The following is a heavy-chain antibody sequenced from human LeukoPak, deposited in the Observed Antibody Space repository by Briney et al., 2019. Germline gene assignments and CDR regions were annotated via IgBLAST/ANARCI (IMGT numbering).Heavy chain of an antibody. CDR3: AKGGDDSYYSNYDH. Sequence: GGSLRLSCAASGFTFNNYAMSWVRQAPGKGLEWVSSISGSSTYIYYADSVKGRLTISRDNSKNTLYLQMNSLRAEDTAVYYCAKGGDDSYYSNYDHWGQGTLVTVSS. D-gene: IGHD2-15*01. V-gene: IGHV3-23*01. J-gene: IGHJ4*02. CDR1: GFTFNNYA. CDR2: ISGSSTYI.